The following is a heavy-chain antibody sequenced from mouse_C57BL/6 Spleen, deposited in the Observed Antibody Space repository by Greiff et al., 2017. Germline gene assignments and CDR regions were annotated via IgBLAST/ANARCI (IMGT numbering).Heavy chain of an antibody. D-gene: IGHD1-1*01. Sequence: VQLQQSGPELVKPGASVKISCKASGYSFTDYNMNWVKQSTGKSLEWIGVINPNYGTTSYNQKFKGKATLTVDQSSSTAYMQLNSLTSEDSAVYYCARSYYYGSSTDWYFDVWGTGTTVTVSS. J-gene: IGHJ1*03. CDR2: INPNYGTT. V-gene: IGHV1-39*01. CDR1: GYSFTDYN. CDR3: ARSYYYGSSTDWYFDV.